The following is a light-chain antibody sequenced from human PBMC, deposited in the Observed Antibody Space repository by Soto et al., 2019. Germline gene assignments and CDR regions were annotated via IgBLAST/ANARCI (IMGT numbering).Light chain of an antibody. Sequence: DIHVTQSPASLSASVGHSVTLSCQTSQRVDSYIHWYQHQSGKPPKLLIYAASTLQDGVPSRFSGGGSGTAFSLIISSLQSEDFAIYYCQQYNNWPAITFGQGTRLEIK. CDR1: QRVDSY. CDR2: AAS. CDR3: QQYNNWPAIT. V-gene: IGKV1-39*01. J-gene: IGKJ5*01.